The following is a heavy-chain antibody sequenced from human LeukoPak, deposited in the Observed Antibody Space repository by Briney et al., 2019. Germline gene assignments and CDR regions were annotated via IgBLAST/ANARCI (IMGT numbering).Heavy chain of an antibody. Sequence: SETLSLTCTVSGGAISSYYWSWIRQPPGKGLEWIGYIYYSGSTNYNPSLKSRVTISVHTSKNQFSLKLGSVTAADTAVYYCARAEGQTFDYWGQGTLVTVSS. V-gene: IGHV4-59*01. CDR3: ARAEGQTFDY. CDR2: IYYSGST. J-gene: IGHJ4*02. CDR1: GGAISSYY.